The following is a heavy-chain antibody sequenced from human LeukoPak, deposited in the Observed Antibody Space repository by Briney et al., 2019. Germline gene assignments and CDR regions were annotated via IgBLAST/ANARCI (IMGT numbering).Heavy chain of an antibody. Sequence: ASVKVSCKASGYTFTSYDINWVRQATGQGLEWMGWMNPNSGNTGYAQKFQGRVTMTRNTSISTAYMELSSLRSEDTAVYYCARGRRRYGSGSYYSNYWGQGTLVTVSS. V-gene: IGHV1-8*01. CDR1: GYTFTSYD. J-gene: IGHJ4*02. CDR2: MNPNSGNT. D-gene: IGHD3-10*01. CDR3: ARGRRRYGSGSYYSNY.